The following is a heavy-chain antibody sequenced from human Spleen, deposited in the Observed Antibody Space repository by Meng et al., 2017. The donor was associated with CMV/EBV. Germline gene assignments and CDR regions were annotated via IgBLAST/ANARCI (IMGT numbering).Heavy chain of an antibody. CDR3: ARLTTVVTPGGY. V-gene: IGHV5-51*01. Sequence: CNCSAYSFTSDWLGWVRQMPGTGLECMGIIYPGDSDTRYSPSFQGQVTISADKSISTAYLQWSSLKASDAAMYYCARLTTVVTPGGYWGQGTLVTVSS. CDR2: IYPGDSDT. J-gene: IGHJ4*02. CDR1: AYSFTSDW. D-gene: IGHD4-23*01.